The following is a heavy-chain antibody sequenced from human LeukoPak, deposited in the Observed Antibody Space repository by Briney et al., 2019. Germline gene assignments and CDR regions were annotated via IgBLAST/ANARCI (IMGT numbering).Heavy chain of an antibody. J-gene: IGHJ3*02. V-gene: IGHV4-38-2*01. CDR1: AYSINTNSY. Sequence: SETLSLTCSVSAYSINTNSYWAWIRQPPGKDVEWIGSRHHGGNTYYHPSLKSRVTISIDTSKNQFSLNLYSVTAADTAVYYCPRWLGNGFDMWGQGTVVTVSS. CDR2: RHHGGNT. D-gene: IGHD3-22*01. CDR3: PRWLGNGFDM.